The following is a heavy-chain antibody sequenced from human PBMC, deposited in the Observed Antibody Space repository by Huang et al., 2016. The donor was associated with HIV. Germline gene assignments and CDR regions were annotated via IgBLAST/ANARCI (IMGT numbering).Heavy chain of an antibody. J-gene: IGHJ4*02. CDR1: GYTFTSYG. V-gene: IGHV1-18*01. D-gene: IGHD3-3*01. CDR3: ATDSKIFGVVTRPPLDY. Sequence: QVQLVQSGAEVKKPGASVKVSCKASGYTFTSYGISWVRQAPGQGLEWMGMIGGDNGNTNYAQKLQGRVTMTTDTSTRTAYMELRGLRSDDTAVYYCATDSKIFGVVTRPPLDYWGQGTLVTVSS. CDR2: IGGDNGNT.